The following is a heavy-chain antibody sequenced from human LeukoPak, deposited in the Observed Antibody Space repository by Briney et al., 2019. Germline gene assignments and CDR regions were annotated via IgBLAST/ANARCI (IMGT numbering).Heavy chain of an antibody. Sequence: GGSLRLSCEASGFTFSDYWMHWVRQAPGKGLVWGSRINNGGSGTAYADSVKGRFTISRDNARNTLYLQLNSLRAEDTAEYYCARGPFYAMDVWGQGTTVTVFS. CDR1: GFTFSDYW. J-gene: IGHJ6*02. CDR3: ARGPFYAMDV. CDR2: INNGGSGT. V-gene: IGHV3-74*01.